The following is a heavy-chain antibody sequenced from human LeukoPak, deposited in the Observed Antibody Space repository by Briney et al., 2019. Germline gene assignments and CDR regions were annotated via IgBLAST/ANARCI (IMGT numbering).Heavy chain of an antibody. V-gene: IGHV5-51*01. CDR2: IYPGDSDT. CDR1: GYSFTSLW. J-gene: IGHJ4*02. D-gene: IGHD6-19*01. CDR3: ARQLAVAGTSRAFDY. Sequence: GESLEISCKGSGYSFTSLWITWVRQTPGKGLEWMGKIYPGDSDTTYSPSFQGQVTISADKSISTAYLQWSSLKASDTAMYYCARQLAVAGTSRAFDYWGQGTLVTVSS.